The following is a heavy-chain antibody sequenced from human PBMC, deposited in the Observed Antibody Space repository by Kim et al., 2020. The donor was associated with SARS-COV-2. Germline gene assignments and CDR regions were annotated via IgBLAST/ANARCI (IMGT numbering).Heavy chain of an antibody. V-gene: IGHV3-9*01. CDR2: LSWNSGSI. CDR3: AKGSSAIAVAGTSGAFDI. CDR1: GFTFGDYA. Sequence: GGSLRLSCAASGFTFGDYAMHWVRQAPGKGLEWVSGLSWNSGSIGDADSVKGRFTISRDNAKNSLYLQMNSLRAEDTALYYCAKGSSAIAVAGTSGAFDIWGQGTMVTVSS. D-gene: IGHD6-19*01. J-gene: IGHJ3*02.